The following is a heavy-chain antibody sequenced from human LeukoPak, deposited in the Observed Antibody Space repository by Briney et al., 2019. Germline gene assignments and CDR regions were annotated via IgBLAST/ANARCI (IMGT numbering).Heavy chain of an antibody. CDR2: ISAYNGNT. CDR1: GYTFTSYG. V-gene: IGHV1-18*01. D-gene: IGHD3-9*01. Sequence: ASVKVSCKASGYTFTSYGISWVRQAPGQGLEWMGWISAYNGNTSYAQKLQGRVTMTTDTSTSTAYMELRSLRSDDTAVYYCASSKPRLYDILTGDLDYWGQGTLVTVSS. CDR3: ASSKPRLYDILTGDLDY. J-gene: IGHJ4*02.